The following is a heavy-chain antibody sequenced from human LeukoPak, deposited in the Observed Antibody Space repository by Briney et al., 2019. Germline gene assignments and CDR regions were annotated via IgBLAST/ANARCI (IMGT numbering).Heavy chain of an antibody. CDR3: ARQSPYTDNSFDS. Sequence: GESLKISCQGSGYTFPNFWISWVRQMPGKGLEWVGSIYPDDSETRYSPPFQGQVTISAGKSVNIAYLQWNSLKASDTAMFYCARQSPYTDNSFDSWGQGTLVTVSS. D-gene: IGHD3-22*01. CDR2: IYPDDSET. CDR1: GYTFPNFW. J-gene: IGHJ4*02. V-gene: IGHV5-51*01.